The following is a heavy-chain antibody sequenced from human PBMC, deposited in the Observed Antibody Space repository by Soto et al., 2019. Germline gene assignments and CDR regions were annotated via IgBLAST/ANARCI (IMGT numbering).Heavy chain of an antibody. CDR2: IYYSGST. V-gene: IGHV4-59*08. Sequence: SETLSLTCTVSGGSISSYYWSWIRQPPGKGLEWIGYIYYSGSTNYNPSLKSRVTISVDTSKNQFSLKLSSVTAADTAVYYCARGRYYDFWSGYPAYYYYHMDVWGKGTTVTVSS. J-gene: IGHJ6*03. D-gene: IGHD3-3*01. CDR3: ARGRYYDFWSGYPAYYYYHMDV. CDR1: GGSISSYY.